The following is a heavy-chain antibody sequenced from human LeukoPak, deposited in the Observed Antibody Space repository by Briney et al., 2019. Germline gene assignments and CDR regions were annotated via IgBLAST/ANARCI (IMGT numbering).Heavy chain of an antibody. Sequence: SETLSLTCIVSGGSISSYYWSWIRQPPGKGLEWIGYIYYSGNTNYNPSLKSRVTISVDTSKNQFSLKLSSVTAADTAVYYCARDGSYSLGNYFDYWGQGTLVTVSS. V-gene: IGHV4-59*01. D-gene: IGHD1-26*01. CDR2: IYYSGNT. CDR1: GGSISSYY. J-gene: IGHJ4*02. CDR3: ARDGSYSLGNYFDY.